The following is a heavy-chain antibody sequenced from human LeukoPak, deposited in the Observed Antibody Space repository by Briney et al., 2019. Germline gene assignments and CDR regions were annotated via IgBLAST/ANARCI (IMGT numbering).Heavy chain of an antibody. D-gene: IGHD6-13*01. CDR3: AREKQLGPHNWFDP. V-gene: IGHV3-7*03. CDR1: GFTFSSYW. Sequence: GSLRLSCAASGFTFSSYWMSWVRQAPGKGLEWVANIKQDGSEKYYVDSVKGRFTISRDNAKNSLYLQMNSLRAEDTAVYYCAREKQLGPHNWFDPWGQGTLVTVSS. J-gene: IGHJ5*02. CDR2: IKQDGSEK.